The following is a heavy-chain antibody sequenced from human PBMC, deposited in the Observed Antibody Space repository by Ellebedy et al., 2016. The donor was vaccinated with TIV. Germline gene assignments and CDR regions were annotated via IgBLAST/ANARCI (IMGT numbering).Heavy chain of an antibody. CDR1: GGSIRSYY. CDR2: IYYTGST. J-gene: IGHJ4*02. V-gene: IGHV4-59*01. Sequence: MPSETLSLTCTVSGGSIRSYYWSWIRQSPGKGLNWIGYIYYTGSTNYNPSLKSRVTLSVDTSKNQFSLKQRSVTAADTAVYYCARVRAAAGMAHFDNWGQGTLVTVSS. D-gene: IGHD6-13*01. CDR3: ARVRAAAGMAHFDN.